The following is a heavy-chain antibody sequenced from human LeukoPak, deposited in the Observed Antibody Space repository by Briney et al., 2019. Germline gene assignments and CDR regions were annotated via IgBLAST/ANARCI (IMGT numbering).Heavy chain of an antibody. V-gene: IGHV3-23*01. CDR2: ISGSGGDT. CDR3: ARAVLGDVVVPADYYYGMDV. D-gene: IGHD2-2*01. J-gene: IGHJ6*02. CDR1: GFTFSSYA. Sequence: GGSLRLSCAASGFTFSSYAMSWVRQAPGKGLEWVSAISGSGGDTYYSDSVKGRFTISRDNSKNTLYLQMNSLRAEDTAVYYCARAVLGDVVVPADYYYGMDVWGQGTTVTVSS.